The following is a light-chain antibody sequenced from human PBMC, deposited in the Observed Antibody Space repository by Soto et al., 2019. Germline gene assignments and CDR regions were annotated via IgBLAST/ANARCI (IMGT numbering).Light chain of an antibody. J-gene: IGLJ2*01. CDR3: ISYTSSSTLR. V-gene: IGLV2-14*01. CDR1: SSDVGDYYY. CDR2: GVT. Sequence: QSALTQPAAVSGSPGQSITISCSGTSSDVGDYYYVSWYQQHPGKAPKLLIYGVTDRPSGVSHRFSGSRSDSTAPLTISGRQAEDEAEYYCISYTSSSTLRFGGGTKVTVL.